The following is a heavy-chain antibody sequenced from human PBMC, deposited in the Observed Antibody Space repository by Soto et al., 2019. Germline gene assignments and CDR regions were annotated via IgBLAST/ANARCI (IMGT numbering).Heavy chain of an antibody. Sequence: GGSLRLSCAASGFTFSSYWMSWVRQAPGKGLEWVANIKQDGSEKYYVDSVKGRFTISRDNAKNSLYLQMNSLRAEDTAVYYCARALAYYDPAAFDIWGQGTMVTVSS. V-gene: IGHV3-7*01. CDR2: IKQDGSEK. D-gene: IGHD3-16*01. CDR3: ARALAYYDPAAFDI. CDR1: GFTFSSYW. J-gene: IGHJ3*02.